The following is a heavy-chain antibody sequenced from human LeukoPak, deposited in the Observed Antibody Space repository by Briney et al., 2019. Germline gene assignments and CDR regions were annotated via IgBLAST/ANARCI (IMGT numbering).Heavy chain of an antibody. CDR3: ARTKVGWNPNWCST. Sequence: PSETLSLTCTGSRGSISSYGFSWIRQPPGKRLEWIGYIFYSGSINYNPSLKSRVTISADTSKNQFSLKLSSVTAADTAVYYCARTKVGWNPNWCSTWGQGTLVTVSS. CDR1: RGSISSYG. J-gene: IGHJ5*02. V-gene: IGHV4-59*01. D-gene: IGHD7-27*01. CDR2: IFYSGSI.